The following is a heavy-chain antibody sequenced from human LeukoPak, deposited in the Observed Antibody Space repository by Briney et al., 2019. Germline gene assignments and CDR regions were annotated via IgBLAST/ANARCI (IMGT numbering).Heavy chain of an antibody. J-gene: IGHJ3*02. CDR2: IYTSGST. CDR3: ARDPVVFGNNDAFDI. CDR1: GGSISSYY. V-gene: IGHV4-4*07. Sequence: PSETLSLTCTVSGGSISSYYWSWIRQPAGKGLEWIGRIYTSGSTNYNPSLKSRVTISVDTSKNQFSLKLSSVTAADTAVYYCARDPVVFGNNDAFDIWGQGTMVTVSS. D-gene: IGHD1/OR15-1a*01.